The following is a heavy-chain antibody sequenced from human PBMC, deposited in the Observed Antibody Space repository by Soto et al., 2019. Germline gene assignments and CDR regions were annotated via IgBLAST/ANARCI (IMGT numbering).Heavy chain of an antibody. D-gene: IGHD1-7*01. J-gene: IGHJ6*01. CDR3: ARVLMELRPPTHYCMDV. Sequence: QVQLVQSGAEVKKPGSSVKVSCKASGGTFSSYAISWVRQAPGQGLEWMRGIIPIFGTANYAEKFQGRVTITADESTSTAYMELSSLRSEDTAVYYCARVLMELRPPTHYCMDVWGQGTTVTVSS. V-gene: IGHV1-69*12. CDR1: GGTFSSYA. CDR2: IIPIFGTA.